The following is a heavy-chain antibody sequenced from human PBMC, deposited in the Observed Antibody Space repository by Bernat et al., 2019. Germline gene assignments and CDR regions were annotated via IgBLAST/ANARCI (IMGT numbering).Heavy chain of an antibody. D-gene: IGHD2-8*01. Sequence: VQLVESGGGVVQPGGSLRLSCAASGFTFSSYWMHWVRQAPGKGLVWVSRINSDGSSTSYADSVKGRFTISRDNAKNTLYLQMNSLRAEDTAVYYCARGVYYYYYMDVWGKGTTVTVSS. J-gene: IGHJ6*03. V-gene: IGHV3-74*02. CDR3: ARGVYYYYYMDV. CDR1: GFTFSSYW. CDR2: INSDGSST.